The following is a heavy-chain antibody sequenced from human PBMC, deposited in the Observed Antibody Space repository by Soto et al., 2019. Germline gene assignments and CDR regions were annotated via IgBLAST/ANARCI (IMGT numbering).Heavy chain of an antibody. J-gene: IGHJ4*02. CDR2: IIPIFGTA. CDR3: ARTLARGYGPYYFDY. CDR1: GGTFSSYA. D-gene: IGHD5-12*01. Sequence: SVKVSCKASGGTFSSYAISWVRQAPGQGLEWMGGIIPIFGTANYAQKFQGRVTITADESTSTAYMELSSLRSEDTAVYYCARTLARGYGPYYFDYWGQGTLVTVSS. V-gene: IGHV1-69*13.